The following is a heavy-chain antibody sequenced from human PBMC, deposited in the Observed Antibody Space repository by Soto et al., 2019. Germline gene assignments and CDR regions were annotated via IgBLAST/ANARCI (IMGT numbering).Heavy chain of an antibody. Sequence: ASETSLTCTVSGGSIRSYYWSWIRQPPGKGLEWIGYIYYSGSTNYNPSLKSRVTISVDTSKNQFSLKLSSVTAADTALYYCARTYGRNFDYWGQGTLVTVSS. CDR3: ARTYGRNFDY. D-gene: IGHD3-10*01. CDR1: GGSIRSYY. J-gene: IGHJ4*02. V-gene: IGHV4-59*01. CDR2: IYYSGST.